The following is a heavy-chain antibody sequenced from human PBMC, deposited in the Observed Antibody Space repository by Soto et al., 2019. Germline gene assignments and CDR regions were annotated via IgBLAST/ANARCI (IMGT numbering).Heavy chain of an antibody. D-gene: IGHD3-16*02. CDR1: GGTFSSYA. Sequence: SVKVSCKASGGTFSSYAISWVRQAPGQGLEWMGGIIPIFGTANYAQKFQGRVTITADESTSTACMELSSLRSEDTAVYYCARERLRLGELSPLDYWGQGTLVTVSS. V-gene: IGHV1-69*13. CDR2: IIPIFGTA. J-gene: IGHJ4*02. CDR3: ARERLRLGELSPLDY.